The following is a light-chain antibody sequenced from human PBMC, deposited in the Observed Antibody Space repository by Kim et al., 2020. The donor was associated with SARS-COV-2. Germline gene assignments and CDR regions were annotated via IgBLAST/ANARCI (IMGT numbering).Light chain of an antibody. CDR2: AAS. CDR1: QSISSY. CDR3: QQSYSTPRT. V-gene: IGKV1-39*01. J-gene: IGKJ1*01. Sequence: DILMTQSPSSLSASVVDRVTITFRASQSISSYLNWYQQKPGKAPNLLIYAASSLQSGVPSRFSGSGSGTDFTHTISSLQPEDFAVYYCQQSYSTPRTFGEWTKVDIK.